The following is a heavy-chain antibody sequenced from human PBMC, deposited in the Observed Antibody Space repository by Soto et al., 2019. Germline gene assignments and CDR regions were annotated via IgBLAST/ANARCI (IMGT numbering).Heavy chain of an antibody. D-gene: IGHD6-25*01. CDR2: INHSGST. J-gene: IGHJ3*01. CDR3: ARHRLGLTAFDV. V-gene: IGHV4-34*01. CDR1: GGSFSGYY. Sequence: SETLSLTCAVYGGSFSGYYWSWIRQPPGKGLEWIGEINHSGSTNYNPSLKSRVTISVDTSKNQFSLKLSSVTAADTAVYYCARHRLGLTAFDVWGQGTMVTVSS.